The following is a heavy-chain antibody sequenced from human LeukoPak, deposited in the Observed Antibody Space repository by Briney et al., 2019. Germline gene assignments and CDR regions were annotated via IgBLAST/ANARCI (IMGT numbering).Heavy chain of an antibody. CDR1: GFTFSSYG. CDR3: AKDPFLGSGSCSYYYYGMDV. J-gene: IGHJ6*04. V-gene: IGHV3-30*18. CDR2: ISYDGSNK. Sequence: HPGGSLRLSCAASGFTFSSYGMHWVRQAPGKGLEWVAVISYDGSNKYYADSVKGRFTISRDNSKNTLYLQMNSLRAEDTAVYYCAKDPFLGSGSCSYYYYGMDVWGKGTTVTVSS. D-gene: IGHD3-10*01.